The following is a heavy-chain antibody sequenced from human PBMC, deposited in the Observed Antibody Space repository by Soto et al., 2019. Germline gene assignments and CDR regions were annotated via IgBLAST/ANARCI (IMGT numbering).Heavy chain of an antibody. Sequence: GGSLRLSCAASGFTFSDYYMSWIRQAPGKGLEWVSYIISSGSTMYYADSVKGRFTISRDNAKNSLYLQMNSLRAEDTAVYYCAKGEAITIFGVVIGYYFDYWGQGTLVTGSS. CDR1: GFTFSDYY. D-gene: IGHD3-3*01. J-gene: IGHJ4*02. CDR2: IISSGSTM. CDR3: AKGEAITIFGVVIGYYFDY. V-gene: IGHV3-11*01.